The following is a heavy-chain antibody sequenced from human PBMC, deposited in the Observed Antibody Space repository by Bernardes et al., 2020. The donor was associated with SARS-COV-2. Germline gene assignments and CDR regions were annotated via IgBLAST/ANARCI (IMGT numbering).Heavy chain of an antibody. V-gene: IGHV3-64*04. Sequence: GGSLRLSCSASGFTFSSYSMHWVRQAPGKGLEYVSGISSDGDNKQYADSVEDRFTISRDNSKNTLYLQMNSLRAEDTAVYYCAREGGHYYDSSGYHYFDYWGQGTLVTVSS. CDR1: GFTFSSYS. CDR3: AREGGHYYDSSGYHYFDY. J-gene: IGHJ4*02. CDR2: ISSDGDNK. D-gene: IGHD3-22*01.